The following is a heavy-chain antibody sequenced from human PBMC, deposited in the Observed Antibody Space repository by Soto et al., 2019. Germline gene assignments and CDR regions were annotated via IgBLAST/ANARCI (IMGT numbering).Heavy chain of an antibody. D-gene: IGHD3-16*02. CDR2: IFPKFGTT. CDR1: GDTDTNYV. J-gene: IGHJ6*02. Sequence: SVKVSCKASGDTDTNYVISWVRQAPGQGLEWMGGIFPKFGTTYSAQKLQDRLTITADESTSTVYMQLSSLRLDDTAVYYCEAEMTFEKLSVVWGQGTTVTVSS. V-gene: IGHV1-69*13. CDR3: EAEMTFEKLSVV.